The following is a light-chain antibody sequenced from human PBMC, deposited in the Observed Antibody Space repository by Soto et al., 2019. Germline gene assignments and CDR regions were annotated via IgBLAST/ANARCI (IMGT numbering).Light chain of an antibody. Sequence: QPVLTQSPSASASLGASVKLTCTLSSGHSSYAIAWHQQQLEKGPRYLMKLNSDGSHSKGDGIPDRFSGSSSGAERYLTISSLQSEDEADYYCQTWGSGIPVVFGGGTKLTVL. CDR2: LNSDGSH. J-gene: IGLJ2*01. CDR3: QTWGSGIPVV. V-gene: IGLV4-69*01. CDR1: SGHSSYA.